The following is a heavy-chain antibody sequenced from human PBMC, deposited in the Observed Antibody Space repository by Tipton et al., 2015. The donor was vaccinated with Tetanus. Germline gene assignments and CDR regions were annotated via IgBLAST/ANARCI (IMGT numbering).Heavy chain of an antibody. CDR2: IYSDGST. D-gene: IGHD3-16*02. V-gene: IGHV3-53*01. J-gene: IGHJ3*01. CDR3: ARDSSFGGVVVSDAFDF. CDR1: GFTVSSSY. Sequence: SLRLSCAASGFTVSSSYMSWVRQSPGKGLEWVSVIYSDGSTYYADSVKGRFTISRDNSKNTLYPQLNSPRAEDTAVYYCARDSSFGGVVVSDAFDFWGQGTMVTVSS.